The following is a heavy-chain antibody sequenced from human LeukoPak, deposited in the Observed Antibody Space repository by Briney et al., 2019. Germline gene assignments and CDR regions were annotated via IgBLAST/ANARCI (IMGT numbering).Heavy chain of an antibody. D-gene: IGHD2-21*02. CDR3: ARSRTARQGKFDP. CDR2: INPSGGST. V-gene: IGHV1-46*01. CDR1: GGTFSSYA. Sequence: ASVKVSCKASGGTFSSYAISWVRQAPGQGLEWMGIINPSGGSTSYAQKFQGRVTMTRDTSTSTVYMELSSLRSEDTAVYYCARSRTARQGKFDPWGQGTLVTVSS. J-gene: IGHJ5*02.